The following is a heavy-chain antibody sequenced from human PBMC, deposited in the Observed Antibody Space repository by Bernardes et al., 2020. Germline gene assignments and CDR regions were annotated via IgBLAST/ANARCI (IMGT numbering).Heavy chain of an antibody. D-gene: IGHD6-13*01. Sequence: SETLSLTCTVSGGSVSSVYDYWSWLLQPPGKGLESIGYIYDSETTNYNPSLKSRVIMSVDTAKNQFSLRLISVTAADTAVYYCARVRAAEAYNWFDPWGQGTLVTVSP. CDR2: IYDSETT. J-gene: IGHJ5*02. CDR1: GGSVSSVYDY. CDR3: ARVRAAEAYNWFDP. V-gene: IGHV4-61*01.